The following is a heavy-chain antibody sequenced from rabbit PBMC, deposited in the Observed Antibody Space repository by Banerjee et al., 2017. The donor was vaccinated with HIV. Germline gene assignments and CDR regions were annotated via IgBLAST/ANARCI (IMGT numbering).Heavy chain of an antibody. J-gene: IGHJ4*01. V-gene: IGHV1S40*01. CDR2: INTSSGNT. Sequence: QSLEESGGGLVQPEGSLALTCKASGFSFTNKYVMCWVRQAPGKGLEWIGCINTSSGNTVYASWAKGRFTISRTSSTTVTLQMTSLTAADTATYFCASGAYSGYGWGLWGPGTLVTVS. D-gene: IGHD1-1*01. CDR3: ASGAYSGYGWGL. CDR1: GFSFTNKYV.